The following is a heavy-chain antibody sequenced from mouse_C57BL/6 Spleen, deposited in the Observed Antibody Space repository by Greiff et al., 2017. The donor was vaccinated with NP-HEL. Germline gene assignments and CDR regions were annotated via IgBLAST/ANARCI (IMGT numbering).Heavy chain of an antibody. CDR2: IYPGDGDT. CDR1: GYAFSSYW. V-gene: IGHV1-80*01. J-gene: IGHJ4*01. Sequence: QVQLQQSGAELVKPGASVKISCKASGYAFSSYWMNWVKQSPGKGLEWIGQIYPGDGDTNYNGKFKGKATLTADKSSSTAYMQLSSLTSEDSAVYFCAREYDGSSYDYAMDYWGQGTSVTVSS. CDR3: AREYDGSSYDYAMDY. D-gene: IGHD1-1*01.